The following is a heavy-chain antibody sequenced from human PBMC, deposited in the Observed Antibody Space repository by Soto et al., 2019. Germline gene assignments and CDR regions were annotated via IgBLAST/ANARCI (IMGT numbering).Heavy chain of an antibody. V-gene: IGHV3-53*01. CDR1: GFSVRSNY. CDR3: ASAGVTPYCFDY. D-gene: IGHD2-21*01. CDR2: FESGGSI. J-gene: IGHJ4*02. Sequence: GSLRLSCAASGFSVRSNYMSWVRQAPGKGLEWVSVFESGGSIYYADSVKGRFIISRDYAKNTVYLQMNSLRAEDTAVYYCASAGVTPYCFDYWGQGTLVTVSS.